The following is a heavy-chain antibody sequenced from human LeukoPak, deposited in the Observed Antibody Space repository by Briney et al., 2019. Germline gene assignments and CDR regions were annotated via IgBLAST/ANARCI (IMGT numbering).Heavy chain of an antibody. V-gene: IGHV3-15*01. Sequence: PGGSLRLSCAASGFTLSNAWMSWVRQAPGKGLEWVGRIKSKTDGGTTDYAAPVKGRFTISRDDSKNTLYLQMNSLKTEDTAVYDCTTTYYGSGIQSIWGQGTLVTVSS. J-gene: IGHJ4*02. CDR1: GFTLSNAW. CDR3: TTTYYGSGIQSI. D-gene: IGHD3-10*01. CDR2: IKSKTDGGTT.